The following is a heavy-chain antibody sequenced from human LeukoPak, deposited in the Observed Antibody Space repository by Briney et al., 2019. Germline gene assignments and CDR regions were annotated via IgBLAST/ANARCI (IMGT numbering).Heavy chain of an antibody. CDR3: ARDRLRYFDWTHDAFDI. CDR2: IYYSGTT. Sequence: SETLSLTCTVSGGSISSSNYYWGWIRQPPGKGLEWIGSIYYSGTTYYNPSLKSRVTISVDTSKNQFSLRLSSVTAADTAVYYCARDRLRYFDWTHDAFDIWGQGTMVTVSS. J-gene: IGHJ3*02. CDR1: GGSISSSNYY. V-gene: IGHV4-39*07. D-gene: IGHD3-9*01.